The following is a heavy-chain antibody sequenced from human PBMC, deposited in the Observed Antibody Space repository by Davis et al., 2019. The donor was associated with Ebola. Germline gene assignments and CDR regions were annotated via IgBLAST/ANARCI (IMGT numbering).Heavy chain of an antibody. J-gene: IGHJ5*02. CDR2: INHSGST. D-gene: IGHD1-20*01. Sequence: MPSETLSLTCAVSGGSFSGYYLSWIRQPPGKGLEWIGEINHSGSTNYNPSLKSRVTISVDTSKNQFSLKLTSVTAADTAVYYCARYNWNFGGFDPWGQGTLVIVSS. CDR3: ARYNWNFGGFDP. CDR1: GGSFSGYY. V-gene: IGHV4-34*01.